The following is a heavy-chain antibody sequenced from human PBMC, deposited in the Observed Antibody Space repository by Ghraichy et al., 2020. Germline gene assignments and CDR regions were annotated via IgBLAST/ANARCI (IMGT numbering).Heavy chain of an antibody. V-gene: IGHV3-48*01. CDR3: AREYYGMDV. CDR1: GFTFSSYS. Sequence: GESLNISCAASGFTFSSYSMNWVRQAPGKGLEWVSYISSSSSTIYYADSVKGRFTISRDNAKNSLYLQMNSLRAEDTAVYYCAREYYGMDVWGQGTTVTVSS. CDR2: ISSSSSTI. J-gene: IGHJ6*02.